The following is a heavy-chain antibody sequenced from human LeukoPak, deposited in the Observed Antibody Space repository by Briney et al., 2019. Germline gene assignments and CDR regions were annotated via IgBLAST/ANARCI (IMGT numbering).Heavy chain of an antibody. D-gene: IGHD6-13*01. Sequence: GRSLRLSCAASGFTLSSYAMSWVRQAPGKGLEWVSAISGSGGSTDYADSVKGRFTISRDNSKNTLYLQMNSLRAEDTAVYYCARDRSSSWFDYWGQGTLVTVSS. CDR1: GFTLSSYA. J-gene: IGHJ4*02. CDR3: ARDRSSSWFDY. CDR2: ISGSGGST. V-gene: IGHV3-23*01.